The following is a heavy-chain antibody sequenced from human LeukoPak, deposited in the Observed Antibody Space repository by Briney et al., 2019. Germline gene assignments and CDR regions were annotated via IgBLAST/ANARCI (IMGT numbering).Heavy chain of an antibody. Sequence: SVKVSCKASGGTFSSYAISWVRQAPGQGLEWMGGIIPIFGTANYAQKFQGRVTITTDESTGTAYMEPSSLRSEDTAVYYCARDHYYDSTRGAPGWFDPWGQGTLVTVSS. V-gene: IGHV1-69*05. D-gene: IGHD3-22*01. CDR3: ARDHYYDSTRGAPGWFDP. CDR1: GGTFSSYA. J-gene: IGHJ5*02. CDR2: IIPIFGTA.